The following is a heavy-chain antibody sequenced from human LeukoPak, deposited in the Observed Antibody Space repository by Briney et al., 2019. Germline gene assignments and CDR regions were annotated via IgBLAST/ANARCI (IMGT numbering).Heavy chain of an antibody. CDR3: VSGVVGGTNH. D-gene: IGHD1-26*01. J-gene: IGHJ4*02. CDR2: IKYDGSNK. CDR1: GFTLFSSYD. Sequence: TGGSLRLSCAASGFTLFSSYDMHWVRQAPGKGLEWVAIIKYDGSNKYYIDSVKGRFTISRDNAKNSLYVQMNSLTAEDTAVYYCVSGVVGGTNHWGQGTLVTVSS. V-gene: IGHV3-33*05.